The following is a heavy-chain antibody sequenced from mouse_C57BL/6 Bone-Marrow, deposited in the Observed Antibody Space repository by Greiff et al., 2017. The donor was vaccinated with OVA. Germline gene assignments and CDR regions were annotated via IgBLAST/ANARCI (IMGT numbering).Heavy chain of an antibody. CDR2: IRNKANGYTT. CDR3: ARSSSITTVDY. D-gene: IGHD1-1*01. CDR1: GFTFTDYY. Sequence: EVMLVESGGGLVQPGGSLSLSCAASGFTFTDYYMSWVRQPPGKALEWLGFIRNKANGYTTEYSASVKGRFTISRDNSQSILYLQMNALRAEDSATYYCARSSSITTVDYWGQGTTLTVSS. V-gene: IGHV7-3*01. J-gene: IGHJ2*01.